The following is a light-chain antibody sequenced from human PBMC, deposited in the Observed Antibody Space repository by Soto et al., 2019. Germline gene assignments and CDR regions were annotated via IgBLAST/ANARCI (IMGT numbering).Light chain of an antibody. J-gene: IGKJ1*01. V-gene: IGKV3-20*01. CDR2: GAS. Sequence: EIVLTQSPGTLSLSPGERATLSCRASQSVSSSYLAWYQQKPGQAPSLLIYGASSRATGIPDRFSGSGSGTDFTLTISRLEPEDFAVYYCQQYGSSRWTFGQGTKVEI. CDR1: QSVSSSY. CDR3: QQYGSSRWT.